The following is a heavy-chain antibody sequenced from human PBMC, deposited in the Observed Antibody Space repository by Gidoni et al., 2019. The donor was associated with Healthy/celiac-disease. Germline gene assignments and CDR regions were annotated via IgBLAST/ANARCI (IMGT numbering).Heavy chain of an antibody. J-gene: IGHJ4*02. CDR3: AKVTGVWELLSGSFDY. V-gene: IGHV3-43*01. Sequence: EVQLVESGGVVVQPGGSLRLSCAASGFPFDDYTMHWVRQAPGKGLEWVSRISWDGGSTYYADSVKGRFTISRDNSKNSLDLQRNSLRTEDTALYYCAKVTGVWELLSGSFDYWGQGTLVTVSS. CDR1: GFPFDDYT. D-gene: IGHD1-26*01. CDR2: ISWDGGST.